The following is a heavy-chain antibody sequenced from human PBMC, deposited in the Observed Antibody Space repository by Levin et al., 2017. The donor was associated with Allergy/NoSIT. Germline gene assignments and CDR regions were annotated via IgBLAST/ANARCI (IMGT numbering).Heavy chain of an antibody. CDR3: VRDPGHVDINWLDP. CDR2: ISYDGNRR. Sequence: RTGGSLRLSCAASGFTFTTYAMHWFRQAPGKGLEWVAAISYDGNRRFYADSVKGRFTISRDNSKNTLYLQMDSLRGEDTSVYHCVRDPGHVDINWLDPWGQGTLVTVSS. D-gene: IGHD3-10*02. V-gene: IGHV3-30-3*01. CDR1: GFTFTTYA. J-gene: IGHJ5*02.